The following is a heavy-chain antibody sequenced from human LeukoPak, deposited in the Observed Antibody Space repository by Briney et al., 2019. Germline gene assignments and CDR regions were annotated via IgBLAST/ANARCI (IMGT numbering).Heavy chain of an antibody. CDR1: GGSISSGDYY. J-gene: IGHJ3*02. CDR2: IYYSGST. D-gene: IGHD7-27*01. CDR3: ARGHIKLGSEDAFDI. V-gene: IGHV4-30-4*01. Sequence: SETLSLTCTVSGGSISSGDYYWSWIRQPPGKGLEWIGYIYYSGSTYYNPSLKSRVTISVDTSKNQFSLKLSSVTAADTAVYCCARGHIKLGSEDAFDIWGQGTMVTVSS.